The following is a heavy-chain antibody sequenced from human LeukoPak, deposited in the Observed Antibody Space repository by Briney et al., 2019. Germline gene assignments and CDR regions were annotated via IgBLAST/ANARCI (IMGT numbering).Heavy chain of an antibody. CDR1: GLRFSTAW. V-gene: IGHV3-15*01. Sequence: GGSLRLSCAASGLRFSTAWMGWVRQAPGKGLEWVGRIKSKSDDGTAVYTAPVKGRFTISRDDSKSIAYLQMNSLQTEDTAVYYCSRGGSWKGWFDPWGQGTLATVSS. CDR2: IKSKSDDGTA. D-gene: IGHD6-6*01. J-gene: IGHJ5*02. CDR3: SRGGSWKGWFDP.